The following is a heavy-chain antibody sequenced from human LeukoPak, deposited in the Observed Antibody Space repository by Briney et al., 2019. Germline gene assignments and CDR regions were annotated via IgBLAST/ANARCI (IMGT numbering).Heavy chain of an antibody. CDR3: ARNTMVRGEHYYYYYMDV. Sequence: GASVKVSCKASGYTFTSYDINWVRQATGQGLEWMGWMNPNSGNTGYAQKFQGRVTMTRNTSISTAYMELSSLRSEDTAVYYCARNTMVRGEHYYYYYMDVWGKGTTVTVSS. J-gene: IGHJ6*03. V-gene: IGHV1-8*01. CDR2: MNPNSGNT. CDR1: GYTFTSYD. D-gene: IGHD3-10*01.